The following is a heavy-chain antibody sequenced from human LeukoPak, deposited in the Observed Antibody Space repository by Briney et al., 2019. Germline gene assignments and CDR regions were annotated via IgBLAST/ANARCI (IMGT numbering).Heavy chain of an antibody. CDR3: ASGRYSYGSGPNAFDI. V-gene: IGHV1-18*01. Sequence: AAVKVSCKASGYSFTSHGISWVRQAPGQGLEWMGWISAYNGNTNYAQKLQDRVTMTTDTSTSTAYMELRSLRSDDTAVYYCASGRYSYGSGPNAFDIWGQGTMVTVSS. J-gene: IGHJ3*02. CDR2: ISAYNGNT. CDR1: GYSFTSHG. D-gene: IGHD5-18*01.